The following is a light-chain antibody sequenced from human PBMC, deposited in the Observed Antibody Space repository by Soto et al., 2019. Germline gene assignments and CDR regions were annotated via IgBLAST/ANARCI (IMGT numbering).Light chain of an antibody. CDR1: QSINMY. Sequence: DIQMTQSPSSLSASVGDRVTITCRSSQSINMYLNWYQQKPGKAPNLLICLATRLQSGVPSRFSGSGSGTEFTLTISSLQPEDFATYYCQQSYSIPITFGQGTRLEIK. V-gene: IGKV1-39*01. J-gene: IGKJ5*01. CDR2: LAT. CDR3: QQSYSIPIT.